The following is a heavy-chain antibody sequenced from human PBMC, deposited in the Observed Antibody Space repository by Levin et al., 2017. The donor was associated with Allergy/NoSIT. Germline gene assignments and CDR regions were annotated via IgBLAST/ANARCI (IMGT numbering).Heavy chain of an antibody. CDR1: GFSLSTSAMC. Sequence: QTLSLTCTFSGFSLSTSAMCVSWIRQPPGKALEWLARIDWDDDKYYSTSLKTRLTISKDTFRNQVVLTMTNMDPVDTATYFCALMRVDKWSYDYWGQGTLVTVSS. D-gene: IGHD1-26*01. CDR3: ALMRVDKWSYDY. V-gene: IGHV2-70*11. CDR2: IDWDDDK. J-gene: IGHJ4*02.